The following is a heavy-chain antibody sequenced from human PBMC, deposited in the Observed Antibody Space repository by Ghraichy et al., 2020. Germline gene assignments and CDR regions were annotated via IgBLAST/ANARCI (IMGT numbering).Heavy chain of an antibody. Sequence: GGSLNISCKGSGYSFTSYWIGWVRQMPGKGLEWMGIIYPGDSDTRYSPSFQGQVTISADKSISTAYLQWSSLKASDTAMYYCARRNFGVGMYDAFDIWGQGTMVTVSS. CDR3: ARRNFGVGMYDAFDI. CDR2: IYPGDSDT. J-gene: IGHJ3*02. V-gene: IGHV5-51*01. CDR1: GYSFTSYW. D-gene: IGHD3-3*01.